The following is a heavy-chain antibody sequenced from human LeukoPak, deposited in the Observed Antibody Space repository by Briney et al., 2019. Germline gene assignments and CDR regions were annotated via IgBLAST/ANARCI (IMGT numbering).Heavy chain of an antibody. CDR1: GYTFTSYG. CDR3: ARDIYCTNGVCYHDY. V-gene: IGHV1-18*01. J-gene: IGHJ4*02. Sequence: ASVKVSCKASGYTFTSYGISWVRRAPGQGLEWMGWISAYNGNTNYTQKLQGRVTMTTDTSTSTAYMELRSLRSDDTAVYYCARDIYCTNGVCYHDYWGQGTLVTVSS. CDR2: ISAYNGNT. D-gene: IGHD2-8*01.